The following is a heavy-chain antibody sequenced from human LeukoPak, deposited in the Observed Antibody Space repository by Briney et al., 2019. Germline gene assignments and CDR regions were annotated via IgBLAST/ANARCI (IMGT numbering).Heavy chain of an antibody. CDR3: ARDSGSSSWPMEYFQH. D-gene: IGHD6-13*01. CDR2: ISSSSSTI. J-gene: IGHJ1*01. CDR1: GFTFSSYS. Sequence: PGGSLRLSFAASGFTFSSYSMNWVCQAPGKGLEWVSYISSSSSTIYYADSVKGRFTISRDNAKNSLYLQMNSLRAEDTAVYYCARDSGSSSWPMEYFQHWGQGTLVTVSS. V-gene: IGHV3-48*04.